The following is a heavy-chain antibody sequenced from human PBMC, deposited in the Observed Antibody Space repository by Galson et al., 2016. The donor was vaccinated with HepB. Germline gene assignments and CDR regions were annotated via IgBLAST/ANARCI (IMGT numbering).Heavy chain of an antibody. CDR3: ARARHKNFGMDV. V-gene: IGHV3-30*04. CDR1: GFTFSSYA. Sequence: SLRLSCAVSGFTFSSYAIHWVRQAPGKGLEWVAVISYDGSYKKYADSVKGRFTISRDDSKDKLFLQMSLLRSEDSAVYFCARARHKNFGMDVWGQGTTVTVS. CDR2: ISYDGSYK. J-gene: IGHJ6*02.